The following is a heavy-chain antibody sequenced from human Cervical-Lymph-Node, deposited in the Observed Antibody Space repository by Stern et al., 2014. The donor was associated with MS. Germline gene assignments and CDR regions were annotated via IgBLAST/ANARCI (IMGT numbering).Heavy chain of an antibody. V-gene: IGHV3-33*01. CDR1: GFTFSYYG. CDR3: ARDSRDYLNYYGLDV. D-gene: IGHD4-17*01. Sequence: VQLVESGGGVVQPGRSLRLACATSGFTFSYYGMAWVPPAPGKGLEWVALLWYEENKTYYTDSVKGRFTISRDTSKNTLYLQMDNLRDEDTAVYYCARDSRDYLNYYGLDVWGQGTTVTVS. J-gene: IGHJ6*02. CDR2: LWYEENKT.